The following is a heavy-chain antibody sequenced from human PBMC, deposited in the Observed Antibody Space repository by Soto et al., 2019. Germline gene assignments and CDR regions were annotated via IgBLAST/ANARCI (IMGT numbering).Heavy chain of an antibody. CDR2: IIPIFGTA. D-gene: IGHD4-17*01. Sequence: SVKVSCKASGGTFSSYAISWVRQAPGQGLEWMGGIIPIFGTANYAQKFQGRVTITADESTSTAYMELSSLRSEDTAVYYCATTLPDYGDYGDWFDPWGQGTQVTVSS. CDR3: ATTLPDYGDYGDWFDP. V-gene: IGHV1-69*13. J-gene: IGHJ5*02. CDR1: GGTFSSYA.